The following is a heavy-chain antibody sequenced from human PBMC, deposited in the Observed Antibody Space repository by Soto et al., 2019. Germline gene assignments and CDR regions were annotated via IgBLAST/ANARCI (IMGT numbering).Heavy chain of an antibody. CDR2: IYPGDSGT. J-gene: IGHJ6*02. CDR3: ARIPTIAAGDYYYGMDV. V-gene: IGHV5-51*01. Sequence: PGESLKISCKGSGYSFTSYWIGWVRQMPGKGLEWMGIIYPGDSGTRYSPSFQGQVTISADKSISTAYLQWSSLKASDTAMYYCARIPTIAAGDYYYGMDVWGQGTTVTVSS. CDR1: GYSFTSYW. D-gene: IGHD6-13*01.